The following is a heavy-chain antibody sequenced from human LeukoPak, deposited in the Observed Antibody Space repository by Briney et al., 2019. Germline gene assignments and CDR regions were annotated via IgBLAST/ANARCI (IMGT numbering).Heavy chain of an antibody. D-gene: IGHD3-10*01. CDR3: ARDRANDYFDY. CDR1: GFTFSSYA. V-gene: IGHV3-23*01. Sequence: GGSLRLSCAASGFTFSSYAMSWVRQAPGKGLEWVSAISGGGGSTHYADSVKGRFTISRDNSKNTLYLQMNSLRAEDTAVYYCARDRANDYFDYWGQGTLVTVSS. CDR2: ISGGGGST. J-gene: IGHJ4*02.